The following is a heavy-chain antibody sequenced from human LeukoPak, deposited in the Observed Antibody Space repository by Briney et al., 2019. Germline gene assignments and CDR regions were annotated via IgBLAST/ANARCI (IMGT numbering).Heavy chain of an antibody. V-gene: IGHV3-30-3*01. J-gene: IGHJ3*02. CDR3: ARAPMSYDSSGFGGAFDI. D-gene: IGHD3-22*01. Sequence: GGSLRLSCAASGFTFSNCAMHWVRQAPGKGLEWVAVISYDGTNKYYADSVKGRFTISRDNSKNTMYLQMNSLRAEDTAMYYCARAPMSYDSSGFGGAFDIWGQGTMVTVSS. CDR2: ISYDGTNK. CDR1: GFTFSNCA.